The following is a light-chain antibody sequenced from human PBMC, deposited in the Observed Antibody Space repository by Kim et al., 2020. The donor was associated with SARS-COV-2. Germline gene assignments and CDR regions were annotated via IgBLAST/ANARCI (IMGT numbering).Light chain of an antibody. CDR3: QQYYSFPWT. CDR1: QGISSY. CDR2: AAS. Sequence: IWMTTSPSLLTASTGDRVTISCRVSQGISSYLAWYQQKPGKAPELLIYAASTLQSGVPSRFSGSGSGTDFTLTISCLQSEDFATYYCQQYYSFPWTFGRGTKVDIK. V-gene: IGKV1D-8*01. J-gene: IGKJ1*01.